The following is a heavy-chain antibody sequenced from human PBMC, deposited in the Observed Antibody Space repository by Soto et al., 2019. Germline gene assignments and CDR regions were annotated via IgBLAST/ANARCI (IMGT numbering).Heavy chain of an antibody. Sequence: EVQLLESGGGLVQPGGSLRLSCAASGFTFSSYAMSWVPQASGKGLEWVSAISGSGGSTYYADSVKGRFTISRDNSKNTLYLQKNILRAEDTGVYYCAKVSCSSTSCYYYYYYGMDVWGQGTTVTVSS. CDR1: GFTFSSYA. J-gene: IGHJ6*02. D-gene: IGHD2-2*01. V-gene: IGHV3-23*01. CDR2: ISGSGGST. CDR3: AKVSCSSTSCYYYYYYGMDV.